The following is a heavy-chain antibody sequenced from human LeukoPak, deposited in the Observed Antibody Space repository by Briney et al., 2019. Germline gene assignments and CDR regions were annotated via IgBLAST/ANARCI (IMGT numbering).Heavy chain of an antibody. J-gene: IGHJ4*02. CDR3: ARDRYDYVWGSYRDY. D-gene: IGHD3-16*02. CDR2: ISSSSTYI. Sequence: GGSLRLSCVASGFTFTSYSMTWVRQAPGKGLEWVSSISSSSTYIYYADSDSVKGRFTISRDNGKNSVYLQMSDLRAEDTAVYYCARDRYDYVWGSYRDYWGQGTLVTVSS. CDR1: GFTFTSYS. V-gene: IGHV3-21*04.